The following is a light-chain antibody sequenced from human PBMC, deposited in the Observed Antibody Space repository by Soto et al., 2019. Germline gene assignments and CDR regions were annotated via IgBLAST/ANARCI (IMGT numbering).Light chain of an antibody. V-gene: IGKV3-15*01. CDR2: DAS. J-gene: IGKJ2*01. CDR3: QQYNNWPVYT. CDR1: QSVSSN. Sequence: EVVMTQSPAILSVSPGERATLSCRASQSVSSNLAWYQQKPGQAPRLLIYDASTRATGIPARFSGSGSGTEFTLTISSLQSEDFAIYYCQQYNNWPVYTFGQGTKLEIK.